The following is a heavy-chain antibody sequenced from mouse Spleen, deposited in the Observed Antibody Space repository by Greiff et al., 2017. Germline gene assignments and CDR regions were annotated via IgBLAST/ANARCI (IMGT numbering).Heavy chain of an antibody. CDR3: ARSRGRLDY. J-gene: IGHJ2*01. V-gene: IGHV1-69*01. Sequence: QVQLQQPGAELVMPGASVKLSCKASGYTSTSYWMHWVKQRPGQGLEWIGEIDPSDSYTNYNQKFKGKATLTVDKSSSTAYMQLSSLTSEDSAVYYCARSRGRLDYWGQGTTLTVSS. D-gene: IGHD3-2*02. CDR1: GYTSTSYW. CDR2: IDPSDSYT.